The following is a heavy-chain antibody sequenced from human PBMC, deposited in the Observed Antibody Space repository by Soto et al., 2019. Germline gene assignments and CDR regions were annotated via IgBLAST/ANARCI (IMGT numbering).Heavy chain of an antibody. CDR2: IYYSGST. V-gene: IGHV4-31*03. D-gene: IGHD6-13*01. J-gene: IGHJ4*02. CDR1: GGSISSGGYY. Sequence: PSETLSLTCTVSGGSISSGGYYWSWIRQHPGKGLEWIGYIYYSGSTYYNPSLKSRVTLSVDTSKNQFSLKLSSVTAADTAVYYCARGHHPYSSSWYPCDYWGQGTLVTVSS. CDR3: ARGHHPYSSSWYPCDY.